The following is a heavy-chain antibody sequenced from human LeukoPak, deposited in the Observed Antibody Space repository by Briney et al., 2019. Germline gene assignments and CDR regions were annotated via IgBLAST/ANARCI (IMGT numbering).Heavy chain of an antibody. V-gene: IGHV3-7*01. CDR3: ARDGYSSGWYRYYYMDV. CDR1: GFTFSSYW. J-gene: IGHJ6*03. Sequence: GGSLRLSCAASGFTFSSYWMSWVRQAPGKGLEWVANIKQDGSEKYYVDSVKGRFTISRDNAKNSLYLQMNSLRAEDTAVYYCARDGYSSGWYRYYYMDVWGKGTTVTISS. D-gene: IGHD6-19*01. CDR2: IKQDGSEK.